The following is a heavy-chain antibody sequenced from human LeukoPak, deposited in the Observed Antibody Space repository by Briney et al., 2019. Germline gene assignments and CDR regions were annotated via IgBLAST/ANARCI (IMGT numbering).Heavy chain of an antibody. CDR3: AGSGWYKGVFDY. D-gene: IGHD6-19*01. Sequence: GGSLRLSCAASGFTFSSYAMSWVRQTPGKGLEWVSVIYSGGSTYYADSAKGRFTISRDNSKNTLYLQMNSLRAEDTAVYYCAGSGWYKGVFDYWGQGTLVTVSS. CDR1: GFTFSSYA. V-gene: IGHV3-53*01. J-gene: IGHJ4*02. CDR2: IYSGGST.